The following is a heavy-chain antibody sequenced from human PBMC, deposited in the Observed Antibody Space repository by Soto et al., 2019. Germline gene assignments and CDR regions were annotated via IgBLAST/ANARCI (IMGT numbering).Heavy chain of an antibody. Sequence: GGSLRLSCAASGFTFSSYWMSWVRQAPGKGLEWVANIKQDGSEKYYVDSVKGRFTISRDNAKNSLYLQMNSLRAEDTAVYYCARDIGFWSGYIFDAFDIWGQGTMVTVS. D-gene: IGHD3-3*01. CDR2: IKQDGSEK. CDR1: GFTFSSYW. J-gene: IGHJ3*02. V-gene: IGHV3-7*05. CDR3: ARDIGFWSGYIFDAFDI.